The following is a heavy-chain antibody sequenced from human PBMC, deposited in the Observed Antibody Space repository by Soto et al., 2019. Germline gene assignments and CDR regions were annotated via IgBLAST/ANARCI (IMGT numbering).Heavy chain of an antibody. Sequence: GGSLRLSCAASGFTFSSYGMHWVRQAPGKGLEWVAVISYDGSNKYYADSVKGRFTISRDNSKNTLYLPMNSLTAGDTAVYYCARGGSITSRGFGYWGQGALVTVSS. V-gene: IGHV3-30*03. J-gene: IGHJ4*02. CDR1: GFTFSSYG. CDR3: ARGGSITSRGFGY. D-gene: IGHD6-6*01. CDR2: ISYDGSNK.